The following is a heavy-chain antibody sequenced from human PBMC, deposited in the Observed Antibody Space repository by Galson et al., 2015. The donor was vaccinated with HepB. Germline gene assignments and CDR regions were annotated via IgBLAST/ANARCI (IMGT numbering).Heavy chain of an antibody. CDR3: ARDQYYYDSSGYWAGAFDI. J-gene: IGHJ3*02. V-gene: IGHV3-7*03. Sequence: SLRLSCAASGFTYRSHWMSWVRQAPGKGLEWVANIKQDGSEKYYVDSVKGRFTISRDNAKNSLYLQMNSLRAEDTAVYYCARDQYYYDSSGYWAGAFDIWGQGTMVTVSS. CDR2: IKQDGSEK. D-gene: IGHD3-22*01. CDR1: GFTYRSHW.